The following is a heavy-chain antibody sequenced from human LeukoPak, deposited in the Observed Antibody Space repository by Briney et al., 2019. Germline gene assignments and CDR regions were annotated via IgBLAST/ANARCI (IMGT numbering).Heavy chain of an antibody. CDR3: ASAMTTVTTGWFDP. Sequence: SETLSLTCAVYGGSFSGYYWSWIRQPPGKGLEWIGEINHSGSTNYNPSLKSRVTISVDTSKNQFSLKLSSVTAADPAVYYCASAMTTVTTGWFDPWGQGTLVTVSS. J-gene: IGHJ5*02. V-gene: IGHV4-34*01. D-gene: IGHD4-17*01. CDR2: INHSGST. CDR1: GGSFSGYY.